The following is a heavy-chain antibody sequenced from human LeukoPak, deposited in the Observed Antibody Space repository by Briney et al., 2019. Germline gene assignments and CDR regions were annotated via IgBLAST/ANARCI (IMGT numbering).Heavy chain of an antibody. Sequence: SETLSLTCAVYGGSFSDCYWSWIRQPPGKGLEWIGEINHSGSTNYNPSLKSRVTISVDTSKNQFSLKLSSVTAADTAVYYCARALRSYCSSTSCYSHFDYWGQGTLVTVSS. CDR3: ARALRSYCSSTSCYSHFDY. V-gene: IGHV4-34*01. D-gene: IGHD2-2*02. J-gene: IGHJ4*02. CDR2: INHSGST. CDR1: GGSFSDCY.